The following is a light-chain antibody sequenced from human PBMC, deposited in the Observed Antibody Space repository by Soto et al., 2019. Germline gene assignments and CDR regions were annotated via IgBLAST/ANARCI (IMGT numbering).Light chain of an antibody. CDR1: LPVSTF. J-gene: IGKJ3*01. CDR2: AAS. CDR3: QQSYSSPFT. V-gene: IGKV1-39*01. Sequence: DLQMTQSPSSLSASVGDRVTITCRTSLPVSTFLNWYQQRPGKAPNLLIYAASILQSGVPSRFSGSGSGTDFTLTISSLQPEDFTTYYCQQSYSSPFTFGPGTKVDIK.